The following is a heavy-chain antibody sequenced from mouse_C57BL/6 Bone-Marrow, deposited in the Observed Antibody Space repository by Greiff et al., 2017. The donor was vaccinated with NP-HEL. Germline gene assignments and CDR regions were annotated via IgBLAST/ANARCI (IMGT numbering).Heavy chain of an antibody. J-gene: IGHJ3*01. Sequence: VQLQQPGAELVKPGASVKMSCKASGYTFTSYWITWVKQRPGQGLEWIGDIYPGSGSTNYNEKFKSKATLTVDTSSSTAYMQLSSLTSEDSAVDYCARDRITTVVATPFAYWGQGTLVTVSA. CDR1: GYTFTSYW. V-gene: IGHV1-55*01. CDR3: ARDRITTVVATPFAY. D-gene: IGHD1-1*01. CDR2: IYPGSGST.